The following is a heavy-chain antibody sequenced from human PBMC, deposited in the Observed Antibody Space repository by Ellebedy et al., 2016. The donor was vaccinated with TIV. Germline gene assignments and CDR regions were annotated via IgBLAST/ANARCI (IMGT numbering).Heavy chain of an antibody. CDR2: VWYDENTK. D-gene: IGHD2-8*02. CDR1: GFTFKSYA. CDR3: AKDALGYCTGGSCSPRYDDWFDP. J-gene: IGHJ5*02. V-gene: IGHV3-30*02. Sequence: GGSLRLSCAASGFTFKSYAMHWVRQAPGKGLEWVAVVWYDENTKRIADSAKGRFTISRDNSKNTLYLQINSLRTEDTAVYFCAKDALGYCTGGSCSPRYDDWFDPWGQGTLVTVSS.